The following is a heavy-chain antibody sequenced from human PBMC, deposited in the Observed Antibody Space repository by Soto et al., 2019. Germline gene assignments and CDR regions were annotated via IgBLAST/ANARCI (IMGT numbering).Heavy chain of an antibody. V-gene: IGHV1-46*01. J-gene: IGHJ4*02. D-gene: IGHD2-8*01. CDR1: GYTFTSYY. Sequence: QVQLVQSGAEVKKPGASVKVSCKASGYTFTSYYMHWVRQAPGQGLEWLGIINPSGGSTSYAQKFQGRVTMTRDTSTSKVYMELSSLRSEDTAVYYCALITSHNIVSGYWGQGTLVTVSS. CDR3: ALITSHNIVSGY. CDR2: INPSGGST.